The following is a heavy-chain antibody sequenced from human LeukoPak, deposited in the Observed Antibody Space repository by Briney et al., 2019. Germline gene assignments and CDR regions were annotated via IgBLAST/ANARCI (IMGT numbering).Heavy chain of an antibody. Sequence: PGGSLRLSCAASGFTFSSYGMHWVRQAPGKGLEWVAVIWYDGSNKYYADSVKGRFTISRDNSKNTLYLQMNSLSAEDTAVYYCARDKVYYDYVWGSYRHGEGYYFDYWGQGTLVTVSS. J-gene: IGHJ4*02. CDR1: GFTFSSYG. CDR3: ARDKVYYDYVWGSYRHGEGYYFDY. V-gene: IGHV3-33*01. D-gene: IGHD3-16*02. CDR2: IWYDGSNK.